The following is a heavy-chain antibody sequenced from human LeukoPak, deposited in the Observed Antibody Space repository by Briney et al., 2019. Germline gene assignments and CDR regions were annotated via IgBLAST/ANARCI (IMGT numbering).Heavy chain of an antibody. CDR2: IRPNGDRT. CDR1: GIIFGSHG. J-gene: IGHJ4*02. V-gene: IGHV3-23*01. D-gene: IGHD2-21*01. Sequence: GGSLRLSCAASGIIFGSHGMAWVRQAPGKGLEWVSSIRPNGDRTFYADFVEGRFTISRDNSKNTVSLHMNSLRAEDSAIYRCARAYDKAYDYWGQGTLVTVSS. CDR3: ARAYDKAYDY.